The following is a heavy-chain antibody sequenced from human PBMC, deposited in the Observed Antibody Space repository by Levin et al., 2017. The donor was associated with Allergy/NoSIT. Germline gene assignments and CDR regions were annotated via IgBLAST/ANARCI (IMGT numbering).Heavy chain of an antibody. CDR1: GFTFSSYG. Sequence: PGGSLRLSCAASGFTFSSYGMHWVRQAPGKGLEWVAVISYDGSNKYYADSVKGRFTISRDNSKNTLYLQMNSLRAEDTAVYYCAKDLRVATILDYWGQGTLVTVSS. V-gene: IGHV3-30*18. CDR3: AKDLRVATILDY. J-gene: IGHJ4*02. D-gene: IGHD5-12*01. CDR2: ISYDGSNK.